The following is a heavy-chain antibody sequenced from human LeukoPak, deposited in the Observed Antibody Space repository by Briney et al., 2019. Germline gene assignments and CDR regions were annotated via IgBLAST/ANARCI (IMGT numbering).Heavy chain of an antibody. V-gene: IGHV6-1*01. Sequence: SQTLSLTCAISGDSVSSNSAAWNWIRQSPSRGLEWLGRTYYRSKWYNDYAVSVKSRITINPDTSKNQFSLQLNSVTPEDTAVYYCARDARVGYCSSTSWFQISVDASQGAFDIWGQGTMVTVSS. CDR2: TYYRSKWYN. D-gene: IGHD2-2*01. CDR1: GDSVSSNSAA. CDR3: ARDARVGYCSSTSWFQISVDASQGAFDI. J-gene: IGHJ3*02.